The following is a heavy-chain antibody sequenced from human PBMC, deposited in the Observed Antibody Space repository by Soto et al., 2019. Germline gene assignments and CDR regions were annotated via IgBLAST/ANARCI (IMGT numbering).Heavy chain of an antibody. V-gene: IGHV4-59*08. CDR1: GGSISSYY. CDR2: IYYSGST. Sequence: PSETLSLTCTVSGGSISSYYWSWIRQPPGKGLEWIGYIYYSGSTNYNPSLKSRVTISVDTSKNQFSLKLSSVTAADTAVYYFARMTMVRGVVQSDYWGQGNLVPVSS. D-gene: IGHD3-10*01. CDR3: ARMTMVRGVVQSDY. J-gene: IGHJ4*02.